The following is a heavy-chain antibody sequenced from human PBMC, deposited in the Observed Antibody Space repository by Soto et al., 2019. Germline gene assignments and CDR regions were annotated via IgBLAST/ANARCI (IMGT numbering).Heavy chain of an antibody. CDR1: GFTFNTHW. V-gene: IGHV3-74*01. CDR2: IYFDGITT. D-gene: IGHD1-26*01. J-gene: IGHJ4*02. Sequence: GGSLRLSCTASGFTFNTHWMHWVRQSPGKGLVWVSRIYFDGITTNYADSVKGRLTVSRDNAKNTVYLHVNTLRDEDTAVYYCARGGAMGVDYWGQGTLVTVSS. CDR3: ARGGAMGVDY.